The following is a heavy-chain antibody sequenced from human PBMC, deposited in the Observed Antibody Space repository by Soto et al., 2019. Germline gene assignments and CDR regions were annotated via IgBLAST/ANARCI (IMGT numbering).Heavy chain of an antibody. Sequence: GESLKISCKGSGYSFTSYWISWVRQMPGKGLEWMGRIDPSDSYTNYSPSFQGHVTISADKSISTAYLQWSSLKASDTAMYYCERTACDSSCYYRDNYCPPHYWGQGTLVPVS. CDR2: IDPSDSYT. D-gene: IGHD3-22*01. CDR3: ERTACDSSCYYRDNYCPPHY. V-gene: IGHV5-10-1*01. CDR1: GYSFTSYW. J-gene: IGHJ4*02.